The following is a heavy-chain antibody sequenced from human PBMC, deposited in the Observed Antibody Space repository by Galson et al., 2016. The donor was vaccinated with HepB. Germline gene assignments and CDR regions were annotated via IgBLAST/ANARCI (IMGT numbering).Heavy chain of an antibody. J-gene: IGHJ3*01. V-gene: IGHV3-23*01. CDR1: GLTFSSFA. CDR3: TRQEVTSYSDAFDL. D-gene: IGHD2-21*01. CDR2: IIGSGGRT. Sequence: SLRLSCAASGLTFSSFAMSWVRQAPGKGLEWVSGIIGSGGRTWYADSVKGRFTVSRDNMRNTLFLKMDDLRAEDTGTYFFTRQEVTSYSDAFDLWGQGTSVAVSS.